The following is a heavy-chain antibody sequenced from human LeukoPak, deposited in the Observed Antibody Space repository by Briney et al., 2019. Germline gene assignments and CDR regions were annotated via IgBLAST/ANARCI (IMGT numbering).Heavy chain of an antibody. CDR2: IRYDGSNK. J-gene: IGHJ4*02. CDR1: GFIFSSYG. V-gene: IGHV3-30*02. D-gene: IGHD6-13*01. CDR3: AKLTSSTWWGTFDY. Sequence: PGGSLRLSCAASGFIFSSYGMHWVRQAPGKGLEWVAFIRYDGSNKYYADSVKGRFTISRDNSKNTLYLQMNSLRAEDTAVYYCAKLTSSTWWGTFDYWGQGTLVTVSS.